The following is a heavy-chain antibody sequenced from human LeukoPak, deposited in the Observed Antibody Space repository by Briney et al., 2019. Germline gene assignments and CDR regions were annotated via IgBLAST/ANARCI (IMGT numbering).Heavy chain of an antibody. D-gene: IGHD3-22*01. Sequence: ASVKVSCKASGGTFSSYAISWVRQAPGQGLEWMGGIIPIFGTANYAQKFQGRVTITADESTSTAYMELRSLRSDDTAVYYCARDLHYYDSSGDYYWGQGTLVTVSS. CDR1: GGTFSSYA. J-gene: IGHJ4*02. CDR2: IIPIFGTA. V-gene: IGHV1-69*13. CDR3: ARDLHYYDSSGDYY.